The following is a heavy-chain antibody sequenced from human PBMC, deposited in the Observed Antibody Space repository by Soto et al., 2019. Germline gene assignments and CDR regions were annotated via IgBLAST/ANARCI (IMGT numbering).Heavy chain of an antibody. CDR2: INHSGST. CDR1: GGSFSGYY. D-gene: IGHD3-22*01. Sequence: PSETLSLTCAVYGGSFSGYYWSWIRQPPGKGLEWIGEINHSGSTNYNPSLKSRVTISVDTSKNQFSLKLSSVTAADTVVYYCARPRYYDSSRALRYWVQGTLVTVSS. V-gene: IGHV4-34*01. CDR3: ARPRYYDSSRALRY. J-gene: IGHJ4*02.